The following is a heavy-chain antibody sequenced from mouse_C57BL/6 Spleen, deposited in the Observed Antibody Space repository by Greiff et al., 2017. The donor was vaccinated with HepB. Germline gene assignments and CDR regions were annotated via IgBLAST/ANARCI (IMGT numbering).Heavy chain of an antibody. V-gene: IGHV5-4*01. CDR2: ISDGGSYT. CDR3: AREPYYGSSY. CDR1: GFTFSSYA. Sequence: DVMLVESGGGLVKPGGSLKLSCAASGFTFSSYAMSWVRQTPEKRLEWVATISDGGSYTYYPDNVKGRFTISRDNAKNNLYLQMSHLKSEDTAMYYCAREPYYGSSYWGQGTLVTVSA. J-gene: IGHJ3*01. D-gene: IGHD1-1*01.